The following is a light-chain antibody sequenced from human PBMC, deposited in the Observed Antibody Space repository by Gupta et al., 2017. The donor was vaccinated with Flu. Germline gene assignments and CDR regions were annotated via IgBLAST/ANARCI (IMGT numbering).Light chain of an antibody. CDR1: SSDMGAYDY. Sequence: IAISCTGTSSDMGAYDYVSWYQQHPGKAPELMICDVSRRPSGISARFSGSKSGNTASLTISGLQAEDEADYYCSSYKNTNTVFVFGGGTKLTVL. CDR3: SSYKNTNTVFV. CDR2: DVS. V-gene: IGLV2-14*04. J-gene: IGLJ2*01.